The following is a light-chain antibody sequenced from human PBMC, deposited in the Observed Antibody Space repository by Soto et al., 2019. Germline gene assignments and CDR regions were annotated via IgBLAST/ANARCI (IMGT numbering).Light chain of an antibody. CDR3: QHYRNWPPS. V-gene: IGKV3-15*01. J-gene: IGKJ3*01. CDR2: YAS. Sequence: EVVMTQSPATLSVSPGERVTLSCRASESVHMNLACYHQKPGQGPSLLIYYASTRATGFPDRFTGSGSGTEFTLTIISLQSDDFGVYHCQHYRNWPPSFGPGTKVEIK. CDR1: ESVHMN.